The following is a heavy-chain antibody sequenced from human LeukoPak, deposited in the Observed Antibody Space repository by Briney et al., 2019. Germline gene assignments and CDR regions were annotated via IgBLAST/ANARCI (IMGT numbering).Heavy chain of an antibody. V-gene: IGHV3-30*18. CDR1: GFTFSHYG. CDR3: AKRGNGYFDY. D-gene: IGHD4-23*01. CDR2: ISYDGGEK. J-gene: IGHJ4*02. Sequence: GRSLRLSCAASGFTFSHYGMHWVRQAPGKGLEWVSVISYDGGEKYYADSARGRFTISRDNSKNTLYLQVDSLRAEDTAVYYCAKRGNGYFDYWGQGTLVTVSS.